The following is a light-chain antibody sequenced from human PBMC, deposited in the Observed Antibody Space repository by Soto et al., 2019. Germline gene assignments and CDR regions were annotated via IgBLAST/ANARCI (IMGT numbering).Light chain of an antibody. CDR2: EVT. CDR1: SSDVGGYDY. V-gene: IGLV2-14*01. CDR3: SSHTSSSTVL. Sequence: SALTQPASVSGSPGQSITISCTGTSSDVGGYDYVSWYQQHPGKAPKLMIYEVTNRPSGVSNRFSGSKSGNTASLTISGLQAEDEANYYCSSHTSSSTVLFGGGTKLTVL. J-gene: IGLJ2*01.